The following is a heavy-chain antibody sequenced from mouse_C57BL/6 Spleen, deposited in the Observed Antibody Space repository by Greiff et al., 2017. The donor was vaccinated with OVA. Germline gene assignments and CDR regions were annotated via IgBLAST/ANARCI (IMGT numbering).Heavy chain of an antibody. Sequence: EVMLVESEGGLVQPGSSMKLSCTASGFTFSDYYMAWVRQVPEQGLEWVANINYDGSSTYYLDYLKSSFIISRDTATNILYLQLSSLKSEDTATYYCASAGASSWGFAYWGQGTLVTVSA. D-gene: IGHD3-2*02. CDR2: INYDGSST. CDR1: GFTFSDYY. J-gene: IGHJ3*01. CDR3: ASAGASSWGFAY. V-gene: IGHV5-16*01.